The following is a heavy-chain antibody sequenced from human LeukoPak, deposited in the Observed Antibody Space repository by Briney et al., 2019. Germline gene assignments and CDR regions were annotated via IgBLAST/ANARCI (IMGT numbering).Heavy chain of an antibody. J-gene: IGHJ5*02. CDR1: GFTFSTYS. CDR2: ISSSSTTI. D-gene: IGHD4-11*01. V-gene: IGHV3-48*04. CDR3: ARGSNYATTWFDP. Sequence: GGSLRLSCVASGFTFSTYSMNWVRQAPGKGLEWVSYISSSSTTIYYADSVKGRFTISRDNAKNSLYLQMNSLRAEDTAVYYCARGSNYATTWFDPWGQGTLVTVSS.